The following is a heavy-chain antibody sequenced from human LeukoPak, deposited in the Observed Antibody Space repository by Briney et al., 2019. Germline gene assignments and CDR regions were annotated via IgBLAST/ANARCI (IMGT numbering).Heavy chain of an antibody. V-gene: IGHV3-74*01. D-gene: IGHD4-23*01. CDR1: GFTFSRYW. CDR3: ARDIRTVVTSRPSDY. J-gene: IGHJ4*02. CDR2: INSDGSST. Sequence: GGSLRLSCAASGFTFSRYWMHWVRQAPGKGLAWVSHINSDGSSTTYADSVKGRFTISRDNAENTLYLQMNCLSAEDTAMYYCARDIRTVVTSRPSDYWGQGTLVTVSS.